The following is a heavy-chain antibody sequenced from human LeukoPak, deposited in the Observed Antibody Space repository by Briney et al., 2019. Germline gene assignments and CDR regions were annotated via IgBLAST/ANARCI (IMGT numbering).Heavy chain of an antibody. V-gene: IGHV3-21*04. CDR2: FTSRSRTI. J-gene: IGHJ4*02. CDR1: GCTFSSYS. D-gene: IGHD5-12*01. CDR3: AYTPKYSGYDSDYFDY. Sequence: GGSLRLSCAASGCTFSSYSMTWVRQAPGKGLGWVSSFTSRSRTIYYADSVKGRFTISRDDAKKSLCLQMNSLRAEDTAVYYCAYTPKYSGYDSDYFDYWGQGTLVTVSS.